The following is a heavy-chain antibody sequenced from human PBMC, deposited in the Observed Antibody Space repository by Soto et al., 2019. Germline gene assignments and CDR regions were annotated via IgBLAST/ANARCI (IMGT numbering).Heavy chain of an antibody. CDR2: IRAKAHGGTT. CDR3: PIPYDSSPLDY. J-gene: IGHJ4*02. Sequence: QRGSLRLSCTASAFNFADYAMNWVRQVPGKGRGGVGFIRAKAHGGTTDDAASVKGRFTISRDDAKSIAYLQMNRLKTKNRDLYCCPIPYDSSPLDYWAEGTRVTFS. D-gene: IGHD6-13*01. CDR1: AFNFADYA. V-gene: IGHV3-49*04.